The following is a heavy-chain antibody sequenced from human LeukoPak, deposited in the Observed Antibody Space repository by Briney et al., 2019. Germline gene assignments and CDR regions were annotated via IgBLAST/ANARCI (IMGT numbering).Heavy chain of an antibody. CDR2: ISRSGGST. J-gene: IGHJ4*02. D-gene: IGHD6-19*01. CDR3: AKDASTYGAVAGRYY. V-gene: IGHV3-23*01. Sequence: PGGSLRLSCAASGFTFSSYAMSWVRQAPGKGLEWVSAISRSGGSTYYADSVKGRFTISRDNSKNTLYLQMNGLRAEDTAVYYCAKDASTYGAVAGRYYWGQGTLVTVSS. CDR1: GFTFSSYA.